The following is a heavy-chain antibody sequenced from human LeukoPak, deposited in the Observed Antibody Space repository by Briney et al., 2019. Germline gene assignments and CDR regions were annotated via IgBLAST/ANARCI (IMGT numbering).Heavy chain of an antibody. J-gene: IGHJ4*02. CDR3: ARASPERGYSYGPLDNYFDY. D-gene: IGHD5-18*01. CDR2: IKQDGSEK. Sequence: ETLSLTCAVYGGSFRGYYWSWVRQAPGKGLEWVVNIKQDGSEKYYVDSGKGRFTISRDNAKNSLYLQMNSLRAEDTAVYYCARASPERGYSYGPLDNYFDYWGQGTLVTVSS. CDR1: GGSFRGYY. V-gene: IGHV3-7*01.